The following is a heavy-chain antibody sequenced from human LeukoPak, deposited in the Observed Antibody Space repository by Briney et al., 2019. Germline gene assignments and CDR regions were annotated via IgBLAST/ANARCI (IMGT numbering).Heavy chain of an antibody. D-gene: IGHD1-26*01. J-gene: IGHJ4*02. Sequence: PSQTLSLTCTVSGGSISSYYWSWLRQPPGKGLEWIGHIYYSGSTNYNPSLKSRVTISVDTSKNQFSLKLSSVTAADTAVYYCARSAVGTTVDYWGQGTLVTVSS. CDR3: ARSAVGTTVDY. CDR2: IYYSGST. V-gene: IGHV4-59*01. CDR1: GGSISSYY.